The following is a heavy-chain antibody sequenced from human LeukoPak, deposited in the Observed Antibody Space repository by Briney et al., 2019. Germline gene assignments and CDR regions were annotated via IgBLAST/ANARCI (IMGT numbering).Heavy chain of an antibody. J-gene: IGHJ4*02. D-gene: IGHD1-1*01. CDR2: ISSSSSYI. CDR3: ARVWSGPTGRDY. CDR1: GFTFSSYS. V-gene: IGHV3-21*01. Sequence: GGSLRLSCAASGFTFSSYSMNWVRQAPGKGLEWVSSISSSSSYIYYADSVKGRFTISRDNAKNSLYLQMNSLRAEDTAVYYCARVWSGPTGRDYWGQGTLVTVSS.